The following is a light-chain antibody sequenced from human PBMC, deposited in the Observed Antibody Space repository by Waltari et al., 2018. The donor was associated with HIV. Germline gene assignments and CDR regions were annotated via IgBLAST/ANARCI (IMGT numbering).Light chain of an antibody. Sequence: DIVLTQSPESLTVSLGEGASLSCKSSQTLFYSPDNKNHLAWYQQKAGQSPKLLFSWASVRQPGVPDRFSGSGSGTNFTLTIASLQAEDVATYYCQQSYSTPLTFGPGTTVHI. J-gene: IGKJ3*01. CDR1: QTLFYSPDNKNH. V-gene: IGKV4-1*01. CDR2: WAS. CDR3: QQSYSTPLT.